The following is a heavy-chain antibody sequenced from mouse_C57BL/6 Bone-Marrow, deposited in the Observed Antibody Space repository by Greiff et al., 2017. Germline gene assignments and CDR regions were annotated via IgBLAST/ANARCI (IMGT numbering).Heavy chain of an antibody. Sequence: EVQGVESGGGLVQPKGSLKLSCAASGFSFNTYAMNWVRQAPGKGLEWVARIRSKSNNYATYYADSVKDRFTISRDDSESMLYLQMNNLKTEDTAMYYCVRSSNYSFAYWGQGTLVTVSA. J-gene: IGHJ3*01. CDR2: IRSKSNNYAT. D-gene: IGHD2-5*01. CDR3: VRSSNYSFAY. CDR1: GFSFNTYA. V-gene: IGHV10-1*01.